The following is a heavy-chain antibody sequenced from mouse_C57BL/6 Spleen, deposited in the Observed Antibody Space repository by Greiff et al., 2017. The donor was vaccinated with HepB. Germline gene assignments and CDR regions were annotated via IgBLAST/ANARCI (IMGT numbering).Heavy chain of an antibody. V-gene: IGHV1-4*01. CDR3: ARKNGTTVGYDLDY. CDR2: INPSSGYT. CDR1: GYTFTSYS. D-gene: IGHD1-1*01. Sequence: QVQLQQSGAELVRPGASVKMSCKASGYTFTSYSMHWVKQRPGQGLEWIGYINPSSGYTKYNQKFKDKATLTADKSSSTAYMQLSSLTSEDSAVYYCARKNGTTVGYDLDYWGQGTTVTVSS. J-gene: IGHJ4*01.